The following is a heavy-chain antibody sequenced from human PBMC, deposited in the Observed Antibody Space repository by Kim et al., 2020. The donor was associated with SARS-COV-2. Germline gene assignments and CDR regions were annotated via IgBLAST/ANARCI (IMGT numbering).Heavy chain of an antibody. CDR2: IYYSGST. CDR3: ATAPQSSGYFAFDL. J-gene: IGHJ2*01. V-gene: IGHV4-31*03. D-gene: IGHD3-22*01. CDR1: GGSISSGGYY. Sequence: SETLSLTCPVSGGSISSGGYYWSWIRQHPGKGLEWIGYIYYSGSTYYNPSLKSRVTISVDTSKNQFSLKLSSVTAADTAVYYCATAPQSSGYFAFDLWGRGTLVTVSS.